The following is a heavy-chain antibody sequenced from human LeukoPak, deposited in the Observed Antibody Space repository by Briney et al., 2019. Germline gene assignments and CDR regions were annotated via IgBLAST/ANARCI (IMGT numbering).Heavy chain of an antibody. J-gene: IGHJ3*02. CDR1: GFTFSSFE. Sequence: GGSLRLSCAASGFTFSSFEMNWVRQAPGKGLEWVSYISSSGSTIYYADSVRGRFTISGDDAKNSLYLQMNSLRAEDTAVYYCARPRSDWGAFDIWGQGTMVTVSS. D-gene: IGHD7-27*01. CDR2: ISSSGSTI. CDR3: ARPRSDWGAFDI. V-gene: IGHV3-48*03.